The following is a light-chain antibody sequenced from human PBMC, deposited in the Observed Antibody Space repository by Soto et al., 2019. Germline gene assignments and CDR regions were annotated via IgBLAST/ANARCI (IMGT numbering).Light chain of an antibody. CDR1: QCINIY. CDR3: QQSYSSPYT. Sequence: IQLTQSPSSLSASVGDRVTLTCRASQCINIYLNWYQQKPGKAPTLLIYAASSLQSGVPSRFSGGGSRTYFTLSISSLQTADVYTYDSQQSYSSPYTFGQGTKLEI. J-gene: IGKJ2*01. CDR2: AAS. V-gene: IGKV1-39*01.